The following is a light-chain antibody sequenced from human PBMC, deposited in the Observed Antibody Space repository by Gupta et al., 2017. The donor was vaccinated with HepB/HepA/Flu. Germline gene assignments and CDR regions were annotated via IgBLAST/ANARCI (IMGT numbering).Light chain of an antibody. Sequence: LTQPPTLSVSPGHTASTTCSGDAFAKQYVYWYQQKPGQAPVMVIYKDNTRPSGIPARISGSNSGTTAALTISGVLAEDESDYYCQLVDSSGYSVFGGGTKVTVL. CDR3: QLVDSSGYSV. J-gene: IGLJ3*02. CDR1: AFAKQY. CDR2: KDN. V-gene: IGLV3-25*03.